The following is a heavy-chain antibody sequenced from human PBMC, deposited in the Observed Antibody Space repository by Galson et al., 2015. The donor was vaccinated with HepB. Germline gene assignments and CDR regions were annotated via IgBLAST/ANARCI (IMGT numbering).Heavy chain of an antibody. D-gene: IGHD3-9*01. J-gene: IGHJ5*02. Sequence: SVKVSCKASGYTFTSYDINWVRQATGQGLEWMGWMNPNSGNTGYAQKFQGRVTMTRNTSISTAYMELSSLRSEDTAVYYCARGSRSYDILTGYYWFDPWGQGTLVTVSS. CDR1: GYTFTSYD. V-gene: IGHV1-8*01. CDR2: MNPNSGNT. CDR3: ARGSRSYDILTGYYWFDP.